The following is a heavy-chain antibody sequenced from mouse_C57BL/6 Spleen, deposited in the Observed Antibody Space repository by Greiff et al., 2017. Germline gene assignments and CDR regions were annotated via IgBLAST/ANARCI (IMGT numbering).Heavy chain of an antibody. Sequence: QVQLQQPGAELVKPGASVKLSCKASGYTFTSYWMHWVKQRPGQGLEWIGYINPSSGYTKYNQKFKDKATLTADKSSSTAYMQLSSLTYEDSAVYYCARGADYYGSSYGGYYYAMDYWGQGTSVTVSS. V-gene: IGHV1-7*01. CDR1: GYTFTSYW. D-gene: IGHD1-1*01. CDR2: INPSSGYT. J-gene: IGHJ4*01. CDR3: ARGADYYGSSYGGYYYAMDY.